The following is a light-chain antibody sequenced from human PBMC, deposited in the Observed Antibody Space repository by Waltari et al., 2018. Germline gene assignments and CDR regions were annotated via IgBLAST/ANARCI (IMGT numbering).Light chain of an antibody. Sequence: QTVLTQAPSLSVSPGGTVTLPCALSSGSVSSPSYPTGYQPTPVLPPRTPVYKGNGRSSGVPDRFSGSILGNKAALTITGAQADDESDYYCSMYMGSGIWVFGGGTKLTVL. V-gene: IGLV8-61*01. CDR2: KGN. CDR1: SGSVSSPSY. J-gene: IGLJ3*02. CDR3: SMYMGSGIWV.